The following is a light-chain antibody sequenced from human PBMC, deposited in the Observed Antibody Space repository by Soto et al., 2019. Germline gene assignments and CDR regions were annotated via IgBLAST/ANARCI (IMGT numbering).Light chain of an antibody. CDR3: QQYDTSAT. J-gene: IGKJ1*01. CDR1: QSLSSNY. V-gene: IGKV3-20*01. CDR2: GAS. Sequence: EIVLTQSPGTLSLSAGERATLSCRASQSLSSNYLAWYQQKTGQAPTVLIYGASRRATGIPDRFSGSGSGTAFTLTISGLEPEDFAVYYCQQYDTSATFGQGTKVEIK.